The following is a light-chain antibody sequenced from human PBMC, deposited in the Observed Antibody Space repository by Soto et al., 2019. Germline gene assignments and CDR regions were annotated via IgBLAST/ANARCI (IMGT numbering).Light chain of an antibody. CDR3: QQYNNWPPWT. J-gene: IGKJ1*01. CDR2: GAS. V-gene: IGKV3-15*01. CDR1: QSVSSN. Sequence: EIVMTQSPATLSVSPGERATLSCRASQSVSSNLAWYQQKPGQAPRLLIYGASTRATGIPARFSGSGSGTEFTLTISSLQSEDFEVYYCQQYNNWPPWTVGQGTKVDIK.